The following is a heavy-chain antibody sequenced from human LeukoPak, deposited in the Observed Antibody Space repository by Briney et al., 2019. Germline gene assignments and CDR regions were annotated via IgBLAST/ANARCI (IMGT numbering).Heavy chain of an antibody. CDR3: VRVRIVGSRSIFEH. Sequence: TGGSLRLSCAASGFTFSSHWMSWVRQVPGKGLAWVSNINRDGSEEYYVDSVKGRVTISRDNAKNSLYLQMNSLRADDTAVYYCVRVRIVGSRSIFEHWGQGALVTVSS. D-gene: IGHD2-21*01. V-gene: IGHV3-7*01. J-gene: IGHJ4*02. CDR1: GFTFSSHW. CDR2: INRDGSEE.